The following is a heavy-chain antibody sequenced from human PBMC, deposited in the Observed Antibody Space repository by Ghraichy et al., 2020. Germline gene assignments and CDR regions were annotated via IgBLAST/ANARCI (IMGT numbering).Heavy chain of an antibody. D-gene: IGHD6-19*01. Sequence: SVKVSCKASGGTFSSYAISWVRQAPGQGLEWMGGIIPIFGTANYAQKFQGRVTITADESTSTAYMELSSLRSEDTAVYYCARARNIGSGWPNHNIFDYWGQGTLVTVSS. CDR2: IIPIFGTA. J-gene: IGHJ4*02. CDR3: ARARNIGSGWPNHNIFDY. CDR1: GGTFSSYA. V-gene: IGHV1-69*13.